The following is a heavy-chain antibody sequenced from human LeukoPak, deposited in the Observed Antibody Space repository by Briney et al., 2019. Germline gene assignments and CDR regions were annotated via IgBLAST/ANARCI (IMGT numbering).Heavy chain of an antibody. CDR3: ARQSPQYCSSTSCFSN. CDR2: IYPGDSDT. D-gene: IGHD2-2*01. CDR1: GYSFTSYW. J-gene: IGHJ4*02. Sequence: GESLKISFKGSGYSFTSYWIGWVRQMPGKGLEWMGIIYPGDSDTRYSPSFQGQVTISADKSISTAYLQWSSLKASDTAMYYCARQSPQYCSSTSCFSNWGQGTLVTVSS. V-gene: IGHV5-51*01.